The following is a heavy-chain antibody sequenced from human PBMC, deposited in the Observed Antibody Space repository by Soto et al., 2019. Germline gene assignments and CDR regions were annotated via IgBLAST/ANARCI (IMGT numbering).Heavy chain of an antibody. D-gene: IGHD3-22*01. CDR2: ITWNSDNI. CDR3: AKDNYYFHNSGFYRYGLGV. CDR1: GFSFDDYP. V-gene: IGHV3-9*01. Sequence: EVQLVESGGGLVQPGRSLRLSCAASGFSFDDYPMHWVRQAPGKGLEWVAGITWNSDNIHYADSVKGRFTISRDNAKNSLYLQMNSPRSEDTALYFCAKDNYYFHNSGFYRYGLGVWGQGTTVTVSS. J-gene: IGHJ6*02.